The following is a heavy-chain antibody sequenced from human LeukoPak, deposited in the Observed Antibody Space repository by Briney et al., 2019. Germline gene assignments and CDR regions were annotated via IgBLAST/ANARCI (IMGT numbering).Heavy chain of an antibody. CDR3: AKHYFYSYGSLDY. D-gene: IGHD5-18*01. CDR1: GFTFSAYS. V-gene: IGHV3-48*02. Sequence: GGSLRLSCAASGFTFSAYSMNWVRQPPAKGLEWVSYISSSSSTTHYADSVKGRFTISRDNAKNSLYLQMNSLRDEDTAVYFCAKHYFYSYGSLDYWGQGTLVTVSS. CDR2: ISSSSSTT. J-gene: IGHJ4*02.